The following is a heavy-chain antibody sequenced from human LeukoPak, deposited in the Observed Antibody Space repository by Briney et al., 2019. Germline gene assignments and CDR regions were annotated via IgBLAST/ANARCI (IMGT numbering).Heavy chain of an antibody. CDR1: GFTFSSYW. CDR3: VRMYSGRYYRHFDY. V-gene: IGHV3-74*01. J-gene: IGHJ4*02. Sequence: GGSLRLSCAASGFTFSSYWMHWVRQAPGKGLVWVSRINSDGSSTSYADSVKGRFTISRDNAKNTLYLQMNSLRDEDTAVYYCVRMYSGRYYRHFDYWGQGTLVSVSS. D-gene: IGHD1-26*01. CDR2: INSDGSST.